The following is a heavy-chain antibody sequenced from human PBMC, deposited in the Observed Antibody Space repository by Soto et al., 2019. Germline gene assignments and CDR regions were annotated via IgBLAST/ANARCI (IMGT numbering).Heavy chain of an antibody. CDR1: RGCISSGDPS. CDR3: AATPRY. Sequence: TLSLTCAVCRGCISSGDPSWAWIRQPPGKGLEWIGYIYHSGSTYYNPSLKSRVTISVDRSKNQVSLKLTSVTTADTAVYYCAATPRYWGQGTLVTVSS. J-gene: IGHJ4*02. D-gene: IGHD2-15*01. V-gene: IGHV4-30-2*02. CDR2: IYHSGST.